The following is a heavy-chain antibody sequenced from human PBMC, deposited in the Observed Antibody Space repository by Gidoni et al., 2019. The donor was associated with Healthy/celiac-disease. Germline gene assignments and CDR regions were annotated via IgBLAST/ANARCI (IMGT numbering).Heavy chain of an antibody. V-gene: IGHV4-34*01. J-gene: IGHJ3*02. CDR3: ARGRRGDAFDI. Sequence: QVQLQQWGAGLLKPSETLSLTCAVYGGSFSGYYWSWIRQPPGKGLEWIGEINHSGSTNYNPYLKSRVTISVDTSKNQCSLKLSSVTAADTAVYYCARGRRGDAFDIWGQGTMVTVSS. CDR2: INHSGST. CDR1: GGSFSGYY.